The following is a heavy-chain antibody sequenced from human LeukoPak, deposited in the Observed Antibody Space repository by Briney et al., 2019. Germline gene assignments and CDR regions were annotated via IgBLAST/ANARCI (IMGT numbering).Heavy chain of an antibody. V-gene: IGHV3-21*01. Sequence: GGSLRLSCAASGFTFSSYSMNWVRQAPGKGLEWVSSISSSSSYIYYADSVKGRFTISRDNAKNSLYLQVNSLRAEDTAVYYCARGTGYYDSSGYYSSLHAFDIWGQGTMVTVSS. CDR3: ARGTGYYDSSGYYSSLHAFDI. J-gene: IGHJ3*02. CDR2: ISSSSSYI. CDR1: GFTFSSYS. D-gene: IGHD3-22*01.